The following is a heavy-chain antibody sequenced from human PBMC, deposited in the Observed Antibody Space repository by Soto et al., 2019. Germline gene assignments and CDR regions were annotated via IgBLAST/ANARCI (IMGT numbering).Heavy chain of an antibody. J-gene: IGHJ2*01. V-gene: IGHV2-5*02. Sequence: QITLKESGPTLVKPTQTLTLTCTFSGFSLSTSGVGVGWIRQPPGKALEWLALIYWDDDKRYSPSLKSRLTITKDTSKNQVVLTMTNMDPVDTATYDCAHRQVECSSTSCYNWYFDLWGRGTLVTVSS. CDR1: GFSLSTSGVG. D-gene: IGHD2-2*02. CDR3: AHRQVECSSTSCYNWYFDL. CDR2: IYWDDDK.